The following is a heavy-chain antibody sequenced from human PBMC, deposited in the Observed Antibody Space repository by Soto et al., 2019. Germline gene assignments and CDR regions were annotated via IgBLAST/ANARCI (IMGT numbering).Heavy chain of an antibody. D-gene: IGHD4-17*01. CDR2: ITPFNGNT. CDR3: AGQMTTMTPFDY. J-gene: IGHJ4*02. Sequence: SVKVSCKASGYTFTYRYLHWVRQAPGQALEWMGWITPFNGNTNYAQKFQDRVTITRDRSMSTAYMELSSLRSEDTAMYYCAGQMTTMTPFDYWGQGTLGTVSA. V-gene: IGHV1-45*02. CDR1: GYTFTYRY.